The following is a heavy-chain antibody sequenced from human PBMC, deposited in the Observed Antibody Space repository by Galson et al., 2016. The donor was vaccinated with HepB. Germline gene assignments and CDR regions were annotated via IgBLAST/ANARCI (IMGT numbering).Heavy chain of an antibody. Sequence: SLRLSCAASGFTFDDFAIHWVRQAPGKGLEWVSGISWSGNSVAYADSVRGRFTVSRDNAKNSLDLQMNSLRPEDTGFYFCVKDIGDGGSYTYGSPPRSYYYYYGLDVWGQGTTVTVSS. D-gene: IGHD3-10*01. V-gene: IGHV3-9*01. CDR1: GFTFDDFA. J-gene: IGHJ6*02. CDR2: ISWSGNSV. CDR3: VKDIGDGGSYTYGSPPRSYYYYYGLDV.